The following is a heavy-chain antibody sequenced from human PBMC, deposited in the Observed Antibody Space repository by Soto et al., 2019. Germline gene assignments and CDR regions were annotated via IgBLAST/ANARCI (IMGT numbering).Heavy chain of an antibody. D-gene: IGHD2-2*01. CDR1: GYSFTSYW. CDR2: IYPGDSDT. J-gene: IGHJ6*02. V-gene: IGHV5-51*01. CDR3: ARAGYCSSTSCPLPLFYYGMDV. Sequence: PGGSLKISGSGSGYSFTSYWIGWVRQMPWKGLEWMGIIYPGDSDTRYSPSFQGQVTISADKSISTAYLQWSSLKASDTAMYYCARAGYCSSTSCPLPLFYYGMDVWGQGTTVTVSS.